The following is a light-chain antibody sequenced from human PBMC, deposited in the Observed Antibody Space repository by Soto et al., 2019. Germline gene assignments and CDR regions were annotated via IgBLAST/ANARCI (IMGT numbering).Light chain of an antibody. V-gene: IGKV3-20*01. CDR3: QQYGGSPLFT. CDR2: GAS. Sequence: EIVLTQSPGTLSLSPGERATLSCRASQSISSTYLAWYQQKPGQAPRLLMFGASNRATGCPDRFSGSGSGTDFTLTSSRLEPEDFAVYFCQQYGGSPLFTFGQGTKLEIK. J-gene: IGKJ2*01. CDR1: QSISSTY.